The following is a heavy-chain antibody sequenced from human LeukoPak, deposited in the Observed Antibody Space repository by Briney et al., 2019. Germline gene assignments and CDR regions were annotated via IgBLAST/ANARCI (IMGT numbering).Heavy chain of an antibody. CDR1: GGSISSSSYY. J-gene: IGHJ5*02. Sequence: SETLSLTCTVSGGSISSSSYYWGWIRQPPGKGLEWIGSIYYSGSTYYNPSLKSRVTISVDTSKNQFSLKLSSVTAADTAVYYCARRVGYGGIAARPDKGLVWFDPWGQGTLVTVSS. CDR2: IYYSGST. V-gene: IGHV4-39*01. CDR3: ARRVGYGGIAARPDKGLVWFDP. D-gene: IGHD6-6*01.